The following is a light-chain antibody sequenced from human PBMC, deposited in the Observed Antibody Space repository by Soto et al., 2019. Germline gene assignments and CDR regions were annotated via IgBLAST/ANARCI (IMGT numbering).Light chain of an antibody. CDR2: DAS. J-gene: IGKJ5*01. CDR1: EGVGTN. V-gene: IGKV3-15*01. CDR3: QQYNTWPPIT. Sequence: EVVMTQSPATLSVSSGERVTLSCRASEGVGTNLAWYQQKPGQAPRLLIYDASTRADAVPARFSGSGSGTDFTLTISNLEPEDFAVYYCQQYNTWPPITFGQGTRLEIK.